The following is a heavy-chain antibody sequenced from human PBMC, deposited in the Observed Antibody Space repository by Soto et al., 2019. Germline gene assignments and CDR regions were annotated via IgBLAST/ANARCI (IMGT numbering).Heavy chain of an antibody. CDR3: ARGPDVDPIDY. Sequence: WENLSLTCAVPGYSISSGYYWGWIRQPPGKGLEWIGSIYHSGSTYYDPSLKSRVTISVDTSKNQFSLKLSSVTAAHTAVYYCARGPDVDPIDYWGQGTLVTVS. CDR2: IYHSGST. CDR1: GYSISSGYY. J-gene: IGHJ4*02. V-gene: IGHV4-38-2*01. D-gene: IGHD5-12*01.